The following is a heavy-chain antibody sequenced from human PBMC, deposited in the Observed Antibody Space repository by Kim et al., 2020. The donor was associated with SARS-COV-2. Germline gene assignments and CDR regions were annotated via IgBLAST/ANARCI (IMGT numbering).Heavy chain of an antibody. V-gene: IGHV3-48*02. CDR1: GFDFNNYA. Sequence: GGSLRLSCTASGFDFNNYAMNWVRQAPGKGLEWIAYISATSVNFFYADPLRGRFTISRDNGHKSLYLQMNSLKDEDTAVYYCVRDPLKAPLYYFYGMDVWGPGTTVIVSS. J-gene: IGHJ6*02. CDR2: ISATSVNF. D-gene: IGHD3-16*01. CDR3: VRDPLKAPLYYFYGMDV.